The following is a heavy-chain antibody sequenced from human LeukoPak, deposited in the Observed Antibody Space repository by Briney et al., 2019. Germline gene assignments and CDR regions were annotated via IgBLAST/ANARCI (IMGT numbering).Heavy chain of an antibody. CDR2: INPNSGGT. CDR1: GYTFTGYY. CDR3: ARYCSSTSCFEAPSASYYFDY. V-gene: IGHV1-2*06. D-gene: IGHD2-2*01. J-gene: IGHJ4*02. Sequence: GASVKVSCKASGYTFTGYYMHWVTQAPGQGLEWMGRINPNSGGTDYAQKFQGRVTMTRDTSIGTAYMELSRLRSDDTAVYYCARYCSSTSCFEAPSASYYFDYWGQGTLVTVSS.